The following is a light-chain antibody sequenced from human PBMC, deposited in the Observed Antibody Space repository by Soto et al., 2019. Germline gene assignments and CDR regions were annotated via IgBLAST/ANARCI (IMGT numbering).Light chain of an antibody. CDR2: GAS. Sequence: EIVLTQSPGTLALSPGEGATHSCRASQSVSKYLAWYQQKPGQAPRLLIDGASSRATGIPDSFSGSGSGTDFTLTISRLEPEDYAVYYCQQYGGSPQTFGQGTKVE. CDR1: QSVSKY. J-gene: IGKJ1*01. CDR3: QQYGGSPQT. V-gene: IGKV3-20*01.